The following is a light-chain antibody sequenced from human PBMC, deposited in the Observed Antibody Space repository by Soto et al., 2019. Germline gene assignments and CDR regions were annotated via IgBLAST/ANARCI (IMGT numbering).Light chain of an antibody. V-gene: IGKV1-39*01. CDR2: AAS. CDR1: QSISSY. CDR3: QQSYSTPYVT. J-gene: IGKJ1*01. Sequence: DIQMTQSPSSLSASVGDRVTITCRASQSISSYLNWYQQKPGKAPKLLIYAASSLQSGVLSRFSGSGSGTDFTLTISSLQPEDFATYYCQQSYSTPYVTFGQGTKVEIK.